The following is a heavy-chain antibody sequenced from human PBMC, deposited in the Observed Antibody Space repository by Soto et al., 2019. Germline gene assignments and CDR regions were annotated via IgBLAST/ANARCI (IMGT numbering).Heavy chain of an antibody. J-gene: IGHJ4*02. CDR1: GFTFSSYG. D-gene: IGHD2-8*01. CDR3: ARDRSMTHFDY. Sequence: GGSLRLSCAASGFTFSSYGMHWVRQAPGKGLEWVAVIWYDGSNKYYADSVKGRFTISRDNSKNTLYLQMNRLRAEDTAVYYCARDRSMTHFDYWGQGTLVTVSS. CDR2: IWYDGSNK. V-gene: IGHV3-33*01.